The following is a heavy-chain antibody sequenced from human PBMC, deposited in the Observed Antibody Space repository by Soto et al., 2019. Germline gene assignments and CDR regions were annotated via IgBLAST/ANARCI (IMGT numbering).Heavy chain of an antibody. J-gene: IGHJ4*02. V-gene: IGHV3-7*01. D-gene: IGHD6-13*01. CDR3: AREQLQVVIPDY. Sequence: EVQLVESGGGLGQPGGSLRLSCAASGFTFSSYWMNWVRQAPGKGLEWVANIKQDGSEKYYVDSVKGRFTISRDNTKNSLYLQMNSLRAEDTAVYYCAREQLQVVIPDYWGQGTLVTVSS. CDR1: GFTFSSYW. CDR2: IKQDGSEK.